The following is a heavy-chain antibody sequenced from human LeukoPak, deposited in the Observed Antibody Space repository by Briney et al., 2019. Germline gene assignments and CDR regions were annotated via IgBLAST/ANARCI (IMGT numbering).Heavy chain of an antibody. D-gene: IGHD4-17*01. V-gene: IGHV3-21*01. Sequence: GGSLRLSCAASGFTFSSYAMNWVRQAPGKGLEWVSSISSSRSYIYYADSVKGRFTISRDNAKNSLYLQMNSLRAEDAAVYYCAGSYDYGDKRLDYWGQGTLVTVSS. CDR3: AGSYDYGDKRLDY. CDR1: GFTFSSYA. J-gene: IGHJ4*02. CDR2: ISSSRSYI.